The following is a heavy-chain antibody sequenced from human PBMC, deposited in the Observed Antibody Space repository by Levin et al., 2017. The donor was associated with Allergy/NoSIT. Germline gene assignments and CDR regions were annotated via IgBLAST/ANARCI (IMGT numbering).Heavy chain of an antibody. Sequence: PGGSLRLSCAASGFTFTTYHAMSWVRQTPGRGLEWVCGISGSGDSTQYADSVKGRFTISRDNSKNTVSLQMSSLTAGDSAVYYSAKLPAPDPRILHDAFDVWGQGTIVTVSS. CDR2: ISGSGDST. CDR3: AKLPAPDPRILHDAFDV. CDR1: GFTFTTYHA. J-gene: IGHJ3*01. V-gene: IGHV3-23*01. D-gene: IGHD2/OR15-2a*01.